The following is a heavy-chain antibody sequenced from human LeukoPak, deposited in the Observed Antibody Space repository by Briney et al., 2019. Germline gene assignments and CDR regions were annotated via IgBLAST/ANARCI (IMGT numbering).Heavy chain of an antibody. V-gene: IGHV3-21*01. CDR2: IRSSSTYI. CDR3: ARDSGGFDP. Sequence: GGSLRLSCVVFGFTVRSNYMSWVRQAPGKGLEWVSFIRSSSTYISYSDSVKGRFTISRDNANNSLYLQMNSLRAEDTAVYYCARDSGGFDPWGQGTLVTVSS. D-gene: IGHD3-10*01. CDR1: GFTVRSNY. J-gene: IGHJ5*02.